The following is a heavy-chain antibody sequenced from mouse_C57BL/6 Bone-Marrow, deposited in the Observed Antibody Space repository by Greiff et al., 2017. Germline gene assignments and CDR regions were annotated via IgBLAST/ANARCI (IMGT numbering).Heavy chain of an antibody. CDR2: LDPANGNP. CDR1: GFNIKNTY. CDR3: AFDSAGYWFAY. V-gene: IGHV14-3*01. J-gene: IGHJ3*01. D-gene: IGHD3-2*02. Sequence: VQLQQSVAELVRPGASVKLSCTASGFNIKNTYMHWVKQRPEQGLEWIGRLDPANGNPKYAPSFQGKATITANTSSNTAYLQLSSLTSKDTAIYYWAFDSAGYWFAYWGQGTLVTVSA.